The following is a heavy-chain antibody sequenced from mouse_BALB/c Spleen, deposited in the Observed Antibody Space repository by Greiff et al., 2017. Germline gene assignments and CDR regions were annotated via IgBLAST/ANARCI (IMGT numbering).Heavy chain of an antibody. CDR3: ARHGYYYGSSYGYFDV. J-gene: IGHJ1*01. CDR1: GFTFSSYG. CDR2: ISSGGSYT. D-gene: IGHD1-1*01. V-gene: IGHV5-6*01. Sequence: EVKVVESGGDLVKPGGSLKLSCAASGFTFSSYGMSWVRQTPDKRLEWVATISSGGSYTYYPDSVKGRFTISRDNAKNTLYLQMSSLKSEDTAMYYCARHGYYYGSSYGYFDVWGAGTTVTVSS.